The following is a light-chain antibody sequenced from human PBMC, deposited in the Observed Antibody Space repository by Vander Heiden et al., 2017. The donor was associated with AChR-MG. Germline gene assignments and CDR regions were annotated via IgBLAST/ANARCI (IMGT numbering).Light chain of an antibody. CDR1: QSISSW. J-gene: IGKJ4*01. CDR2: DAS. CDR3: QQYNSYPLT. Sequence: DIQMTQSPSTLSASVGDRVTITCRASQSISSWLAWYQQKPGKAPKLLSYDASSLESGVPSRFSGSGSGTEFTLTSSSLQPDDFATYYCQQYNSYPLTFGGGTKVEIK. V-gene: IGKV1-5*01.